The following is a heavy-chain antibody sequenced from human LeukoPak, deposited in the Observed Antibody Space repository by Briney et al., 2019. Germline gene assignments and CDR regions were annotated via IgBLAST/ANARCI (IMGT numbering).Heavy chain of an antibody. CDR3: AQGSAMDY. CDR2: ISGSDGRS. CDR1: GFTFGSYE. Sequence: PGGSLRLSCAASGFTFGSYEMSWVSQAPGKGLEWVSTISGSDGRSYYADSVKGRFTISRDNSKNTLYLQMNSLRAEDTALYYCAQGSAMDYWGQGTLVTVSS. V-gene: IGHV3-23*01. J-gene: IGHJ4*02.